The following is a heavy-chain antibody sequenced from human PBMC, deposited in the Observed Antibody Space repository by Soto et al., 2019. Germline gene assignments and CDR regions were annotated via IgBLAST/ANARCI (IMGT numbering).Heavy chain of an antibody. D-gene: IGHD5-12*01. CDR1: GFTVSSNC. Sequence: GGSLRLSCAASGFTVSSNCMSWVRQAPGKGLEWVSVIYSGGSTYYADSVKGRFTISRDNSKNTLYLQMNSLRAEDTAVYYCARDFAGYDAFDIWGQGTMVTVSS. CDR2: IYSGGST. V-gene: IGHV3-66*01. J-gene: IGHJ3*02. CDR3: ARDFAGYDAFDI.